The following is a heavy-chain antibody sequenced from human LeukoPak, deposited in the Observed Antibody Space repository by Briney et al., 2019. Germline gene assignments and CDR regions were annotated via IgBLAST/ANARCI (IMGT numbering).Heavy chain of an antibody. V-gene: IGHV4-34*01. CDR2: INHSGST. D-gene: IGHD2-2*01. CDR3: ATSKYQLLLDAFDI. J-gene: IGHJ3*02. CDR1: GGSFSGYY. Sequence: SATLSLTCAVYGGSFSGYYWSWIRQPPGKGLEWIGEINHSGSTNYNPSLKSRVTISVDTSKNQFSLKLSSVTAADTAVYYCATSKYQLLLDAFDIWGQGTMVTVSS.